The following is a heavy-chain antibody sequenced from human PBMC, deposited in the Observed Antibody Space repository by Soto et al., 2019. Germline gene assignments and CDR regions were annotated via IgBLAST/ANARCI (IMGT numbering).Heavy chain of an antibody. J-gene: IGHJ4*02. CDR1: VFTFTSYA. V-gene: IGHV3-23*01. CDR3: AKEGDSSWSDY. CDR2: ISGSGGST. Sequence: WGSLRISCASSVFTFTSYAMTWVRQAPGKGLEWVSAISGSGGSTYYADSVKGRFTISRDNSKSTLYLQMNSLRVEDTSVYYCAKEGDSSWSDYWGQGTMVTVSS. D-gene: IGHD6-13*01.